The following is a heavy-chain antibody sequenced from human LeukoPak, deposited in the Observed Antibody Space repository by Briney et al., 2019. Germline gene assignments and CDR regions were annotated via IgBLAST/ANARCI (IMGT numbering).Heavy chain of an antibody. J-gene: IGHJ4*02. CDR2: INHSGST. CDR3: ARSVGGYFSSTSCSFDY. V-gene: IGHV4-34*01. Sequence: SETLSLTCAVYGGSFSGYYWSWIRQPPGKGLEWIGEINHSGSTNYNPSLKSRVTISVDTSKNQFSLKLSSVTAADTAVYYCARSVGGYFSSTSCSFDYWGQGTLVTVSS. D-gene: IGHD2-2*01. CDR1: GGSFSGYY.